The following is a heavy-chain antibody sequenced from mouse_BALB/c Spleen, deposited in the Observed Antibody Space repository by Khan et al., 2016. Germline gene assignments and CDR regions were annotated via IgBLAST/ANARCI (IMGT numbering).Heavy chain of an antibody. D-gene: IGHD1-1*01. Sequence: EVELVESGGGLVKPGGSLKLSCAASGFTFSSYAMSWVRQTPEKRLEWVASISSGGNTFYPDSLKGRFTISRDNARNILYLQMSSLRSEDMAMYYCTRGVTTVVDYFDYWGQGTTLTVSS. CDR1: GFTFSSYA. V-gene: IGHV5-6-5*01. J-gene: IGHJ2*01. CDR2: ISSGGNT. CDR3: TRGVTTVVDYFDY.